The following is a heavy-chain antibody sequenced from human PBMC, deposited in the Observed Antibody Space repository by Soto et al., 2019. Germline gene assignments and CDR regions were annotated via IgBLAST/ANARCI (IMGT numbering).Heavy chain of an antibody. CDR1: GFTFSSYW. CDR3: AGGRYYGGHPTDIAGSSDFEGGLDY. CDR2: IKQDGSEK. V-gene: IGHV3-7*05. D-gene: IGHD3-10*01. Sequence: GGSLRLSCAASGFTFSSYWMSWVRQAPGKGLEWVANIKQDGSEKYYVDSVKGRFTISRDNAKNSRFLQMNSRGAGDTAVYYCAGGRYYGGHPTDIAGSSDFEGGLDYWGQGTLVTVSS. J-gene: IGHJ4*02.